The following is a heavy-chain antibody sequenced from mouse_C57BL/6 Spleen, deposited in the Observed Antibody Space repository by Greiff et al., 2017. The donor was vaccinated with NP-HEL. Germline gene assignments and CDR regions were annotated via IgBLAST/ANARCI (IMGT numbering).Heavy chain of an antibody. J-gene: IGHJ2*01. CDR2: ISDGGSYT. CDR3: ARDGDFDY. CDR1: GFTFSSYA. Sequence: EVQLQESGGGLVKPGGSLKLSCAASGFTFSSYAMSWVRQTPEKRLEWVATISDGGSYTYYPDNVKGRFPISRDNAKNNLYLQMSHLKSEDTAMYYCARDGDFDYWGQGTTLTVSS. V-gene: IGHV5-4*01.